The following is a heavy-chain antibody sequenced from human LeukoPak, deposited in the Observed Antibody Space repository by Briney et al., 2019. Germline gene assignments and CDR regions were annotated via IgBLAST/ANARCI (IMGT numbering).Heavy chain of an antibody. D-gene: IGHD2-2*01. J-gene: IGHJ4*02. CDR2: INSDGGTT. Sequence: GGSLRLSCAASGFTFSSYWMHWVRQAPGKGLVWVSRINSDGGTTGYADSVKGRFTISRDNAKSTLYLQMNSLRAEDTAVYYCARFYCSSSSCLEDYWGQGTLVTVSS. V-gene: IGHV3-74*01. CDR1: GFTFSSYW. CDR3: ARFYCSSSSCLEDY.